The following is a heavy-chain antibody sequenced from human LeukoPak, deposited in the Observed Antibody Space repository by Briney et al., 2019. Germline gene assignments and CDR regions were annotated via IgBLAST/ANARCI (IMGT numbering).Heavy chain of an antibody. D-gene: IGHD4-11*01. CDR3: ARVNYRYYYYGMDV. CDR1: GFTVSSNY. Sequence: GGSLRLSCAASGFTVSSNYMSWVRQAPGKGLEWVSVIYSGGSTYYADSVRGRFTISRDNSKNTLYLQMNSLEAEDTAVYYCARVNYRYYYYGMDVWGQGTTVTVSS. CDR2: IYSGGST. J-gene: IGHJ6*02. V-gene: IGHV3-53*01.